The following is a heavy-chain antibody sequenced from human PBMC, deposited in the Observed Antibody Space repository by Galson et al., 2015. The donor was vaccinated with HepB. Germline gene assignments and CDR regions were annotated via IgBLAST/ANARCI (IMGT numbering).Heavy chain of an antibody. CDR3: ARDFGVVAL. CDR2: MNPNSGYT. V-gene: IGHV1-8*01. CDR1: GDTFTNYD. Sequence: SGDTFTNYDIHWVRQATGQGLEWMGWMNPNSGYTAYAQKFQGRVTMTRNTAISTADMELNSLGSDDTAVYYCARDFGVVALWGQGTLATVSS. D-gene: IGHD3-3*01. J-gene: IGHJ4*02.